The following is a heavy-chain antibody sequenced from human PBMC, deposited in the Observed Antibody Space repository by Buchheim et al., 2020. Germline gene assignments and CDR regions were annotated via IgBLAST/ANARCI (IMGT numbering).Heavy chain of an antibody. J-gene: IGHJ5*02. CDR1: GGSFSGYY. V-gene: IGHV4-34*01. CDR2: INHSGST. D-gene: IGHD5-12*01. CDR3: ARASLLRGYSGFPRWFDP. Sequence: QVQLQQWGAGLLKPSETLSLTCAVYGGSFSGYYWSWIRQPPGKGLEWIGEINHSGSTNYNPSLKSRVTISVDTSKNQFSLKLSSVTAADTAVYYYARASLLRGYSGFPRWFDPWGQGTL.